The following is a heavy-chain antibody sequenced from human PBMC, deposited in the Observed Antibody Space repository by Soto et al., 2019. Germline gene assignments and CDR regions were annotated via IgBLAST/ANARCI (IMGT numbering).Heavy chain of an antibody. V-gene: IGHV1-69*13. CDR1: GGTFSSYA. CDR2: IIPIFGTA. CDR3: ASLIRFGPMGATTSWFDP. Sequence: SVKVSCKASGGTFSSYAISWVRQAPGQGLEWMGGIIPIFGTANYAQKFQGRVTITADESTSTAYMELSSLRSEDTAVYYCASLIRFGPMGATTSWFDPWGQGTLVTVSS. J-gene: IGHJ5*02. D-gene: IGHD1-26*01.